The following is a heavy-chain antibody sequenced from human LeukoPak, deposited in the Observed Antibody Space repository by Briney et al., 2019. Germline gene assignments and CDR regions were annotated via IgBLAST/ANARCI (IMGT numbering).Heavy chain of an antibody. CDR2: INSDGSIT. J-gene: IGHJ3*02. D-gene: IGHD3-16*01. CDR1: GFSFSEYW. Sequence: GGSPRLSCAASGFSFSEYWMHWVRQVPGKGLVWVSRINSDGSITTHADSVKGRFTISRDNAKNTVYLQMNSLRAEDTAVYYCARAWGSYDSFDIWGPGTMVTVPS. V-gene: IGHV3-74*01. CDR3: ARAWGSYDSFDI.